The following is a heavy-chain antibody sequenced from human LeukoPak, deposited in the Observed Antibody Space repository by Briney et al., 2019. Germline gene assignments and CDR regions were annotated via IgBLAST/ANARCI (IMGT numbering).Heavy chain of an antibody. D-gene: IGHD3-10*01. CDR3: ARETTNPITMVRGVIITEYFDY. V-gene: IGHV1-18*01. J-gene: IGHJ4*02. CDR2: ISAYNGNT. CDR1: GYTFTSYG. Sequence: ASVKVSCKASGYTFTSYGISWVRQAPGQGLEWMGWISAYNGNTNYAQKLQGRVTMTTDTSTSTVYMELSSLRSEDTAVYYCARETTNPITMVRGVIITEYFDYWGQGTLVTVSS.